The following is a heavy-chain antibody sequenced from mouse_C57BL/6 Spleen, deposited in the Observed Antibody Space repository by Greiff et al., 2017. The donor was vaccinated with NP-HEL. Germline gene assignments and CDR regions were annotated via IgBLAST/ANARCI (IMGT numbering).Heavy chain of an antibody. V-gene: IGHV1-39*01. J-gene: IGHJ4*01. D-gene: IGHD1-1*01. Sequence: VQLKESGPELVKPGASVKISCKASGYSFTDYNMNWVKQSNGKSLEWIGVINPNYGTTSYNQKFKGKATLTVDQSSSTAYMQLNSLTSEDSAVYYGARDGYGSSYDAMDDWGQGTSVTVSS. CDR2: INPNYGTT. CDR1: GYSFTDYN. CDR3: ARDGYGSSYDAMDD.